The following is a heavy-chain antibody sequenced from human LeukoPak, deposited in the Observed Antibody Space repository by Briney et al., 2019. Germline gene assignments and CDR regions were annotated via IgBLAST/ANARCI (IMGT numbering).Heavy chain of an antibody. CDR1: GFTFSSYE. D-gene: IGHD3-22*01. Sequence: GGSLRLSCAASGFTFSSYEMNWVRQAPGKGLEWVSYISSSSITIYYADSAKGRFTISRDNAKNSLYLQMNSLRAEDTAVYYCARVTWDSSGYPSPDYWGQGTLVTVSS. CDR3: ARVTWDSSGYPSPDY. J-gene: IGHJ4*02. CDR2: ISSSSITI. V-gene: IGHV3-48*03.